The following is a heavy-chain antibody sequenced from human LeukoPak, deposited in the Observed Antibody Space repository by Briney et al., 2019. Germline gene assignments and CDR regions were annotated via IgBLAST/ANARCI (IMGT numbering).Heavy chain of an antibody. V-gene: IGHV3-7*01. Sequence: GGSLRLSCAASGFTFSSYAMHWVRQAPGKGLEWVANIKQDGSEKYYVDSVKGRFTISRDNAKNSLYLQMNSLRAEDTAVYYCARDNAYYDSSGYYFEGWGQGTLVTVSS. D-gene: IGHD3-22*01. J-gene: IGHJ4*02. CDR3: ARDNAYYDSSGYYFEG. CDR1: GFTFSSYA. CDR2: IKQDGSEK.